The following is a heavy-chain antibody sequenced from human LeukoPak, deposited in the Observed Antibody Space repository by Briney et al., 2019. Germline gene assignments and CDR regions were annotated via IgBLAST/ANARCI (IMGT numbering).Heavy chain of an antibody. D-gene: IGHD3-16*02. J-gene: IGHJ3*02. CDR3: ARDRGYDYVWGSYRYTDAFDI. V-gene: IGHV3-7*01. CDR1: GFTFSSYW. Sequence: PGGSLRLSCAASGFTFSSYWMSWVRQAPGKGLEWVANIKQDGSEKYYVDSVKGRFTISRDNAKNSLYLQMNSLGAEDTAVYYCARDRGYDYVWGSYRYTDAFDIWGQGTMVTVSS. CDR2: IKQDGSEK.